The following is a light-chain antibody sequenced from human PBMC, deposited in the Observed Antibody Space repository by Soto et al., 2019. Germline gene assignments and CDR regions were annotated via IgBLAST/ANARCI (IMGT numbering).Light chain of an antibody. CDR3: QSYGSSPSANFV. V-gene: IGLV2-8*01. Sequence: QSVLTQPPSASGSPGQSVTISCTGTSSDVGKYDYVSWFQHHPGKAPKLIIYEVSKRPSGVPDRFSGSKSGTSASLAITGLRADDEADYYCQSYGSSPSANFVFGTGTKVTVL. J-gene: IGLJ1*01. CDR2: EVS. CDR1: SSDVGKYDY.